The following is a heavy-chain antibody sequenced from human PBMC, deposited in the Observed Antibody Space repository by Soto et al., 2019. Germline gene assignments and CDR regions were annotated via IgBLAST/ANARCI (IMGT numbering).Heavy chain of an antibody. V-gene: IGHV3-11*04. CDR2: ISLTGSVI. CDR3: ARDFTAGATYSGPSYYAMDV. CDR1: GFTFSGHY. D-gene: IGHD1-26*01. Sequence: GGSLRLSCAASGFTFSGHYMTWIRQAPGKGLEWVAYISLTGSVIHYADSVKGRFTISGDNSKNTLYMQMDSLRADDTAVYYCARDFTAGATYSGPSYYAMDVWGQGTTVTV. J-gene: IGHJ6*02.